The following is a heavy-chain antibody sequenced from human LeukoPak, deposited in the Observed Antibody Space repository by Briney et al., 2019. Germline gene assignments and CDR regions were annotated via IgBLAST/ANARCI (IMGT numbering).Heavy chain of an antibody. CDR3: ARDSSIAHCGGDCRDPFDY. V-gene: IGHV3-21*01. J-gene: IGHJ4*02. CDR2: ISSSSSYI. CDR1: GFTFSSYS. D-gene: IGHD2-21*02. Sequence: NPGGSLRLSCAASGFTFSSYSMNWVRQAPGKGLEWVSSISSSSSYIYYADSVKGRFTISRDNAKNSLYLQMNSLRAEDTAVYYCARDSSIAHCGGDCRDPFDYWGQGTLVTVSS.